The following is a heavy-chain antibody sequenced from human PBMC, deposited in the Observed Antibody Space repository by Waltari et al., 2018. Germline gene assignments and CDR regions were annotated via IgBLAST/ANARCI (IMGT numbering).Heavy chain of an antibody. D-gene: IGHD3-9*01. CDR1: GFTFSSYE. CDR3: ATALRYDILTGYNYPRVDY. V-gene: IGHV3-48*03. CDR2: ISSSGSTI. J-gene: IGHJ4*02. Sequence: EVQLVESGGGLVQPGGSLRLSCAASGFTFSSYEMNWVRQAPGKGLEWVSYISSSGSTIYYADSVKGRFTISRDNAKNSLYLQMNSLRAEDTAVYYCATALRYDILTGYNYPRVDYWGQGTL.